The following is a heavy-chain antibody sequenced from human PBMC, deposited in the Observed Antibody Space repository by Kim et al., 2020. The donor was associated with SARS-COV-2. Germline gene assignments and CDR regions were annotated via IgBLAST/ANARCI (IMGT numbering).Heavy chain of an antibody. Sequence: SETLSLTCAVYGGSFSGYYWSWIRQPPGKGLEWIGEINHSGSTNYNPSLKSRVTISVDTSKNQFSLKLSSVTAADTAVYYCARGQRMVRGVYYFDYWGQGTLVTVSS. D-gene: IGHD3-10*01. CDR1: GGSFSGYY. J-gene: IGHJ4*02. CDR2: INHSGST. CDR3: ARGQRMVRGVYYFDY. V-gene: IGHV4-34*01.